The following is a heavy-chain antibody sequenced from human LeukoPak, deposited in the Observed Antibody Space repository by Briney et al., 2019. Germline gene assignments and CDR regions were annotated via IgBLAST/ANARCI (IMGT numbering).Heavy chain of an antibody. CDR3: ATTFSSSWGYNWFDP. Sequence: PSETLSLTCAVYGGSFSGYYWSWIRRPPGKGLEWIGEINHSGSTNYNPSLKSRVTISVDTSKNQFSLKLSSVTAADTAVYYCATTFSSSWGYNWFDPWGQGTLVTVSS. V-gene: IGHV4-34*01. CDR2: INHSGST. CDR1: GGSFSGYY. D-gene: IGHD6-13*01. J-gene: IGHJ5*02.